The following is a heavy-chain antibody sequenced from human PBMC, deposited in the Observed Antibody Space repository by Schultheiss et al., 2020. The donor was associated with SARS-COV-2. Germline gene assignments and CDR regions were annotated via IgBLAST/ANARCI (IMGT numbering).Heavy chain of an antibody. D-gene: IGHD4-17*01. CDR2: ISYDGSNK. CDR1: GFTFSSYG. V-gene: IGHV3-30*12. CDR3: AKDRGSTVTTDAFDI. J-gene: IGHJ3*02. Sequence: GGSLRLSCAASGFTFSSYGMHWVRQAPGKGLEWVAVISYDGSNKYYADSVKGRFTISRDNSKNTLYLQMNSLRAEDTAVYYCAKDRGSTVTTDAFDIWGQGTMVTVSS.